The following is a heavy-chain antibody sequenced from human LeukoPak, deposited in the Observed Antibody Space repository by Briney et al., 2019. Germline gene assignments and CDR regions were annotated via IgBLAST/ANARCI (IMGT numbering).Heavy chain of an antibody. CDR3: ARGSHYYDSSGYPSPKGFAP. V-gene: IGHV1-69*04. CDR2: IITILGIA. Sequence: SVKVSCKASGGTFSSYAISWVRQAPGQGLEWMGRIITILGIANYAQKFQGRVTITADKSTSTAYMELSSLRSEDTAVYYCARGSHYYDSSGYPSPKGFAPWGQGTLVTVSS. J-gene: IGHJ5*02. CDR1: GGTFSSYA. D-gene: IGHD3-22*01.